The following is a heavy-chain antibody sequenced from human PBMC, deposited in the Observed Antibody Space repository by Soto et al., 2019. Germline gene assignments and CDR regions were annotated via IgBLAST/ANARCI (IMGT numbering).Heavy chain of an antibody. CDR1: GFTFISYG. D-gene: IGHD3-16*01. CDR3: ARDLVGGDYYYYYGMDV. Sequence: GGSLRLSCAASGFTFISYGIHFCRHAPCKGLEWVAVIWYDGSNKYYADSVKGRFTISRDNSKNTLYLQMNSLRAEDTAVYYCARDLVGGDYYYYYGMDVWGQGTTVTVSS. J-gene: IGHJ6*02. V-gene: IGHV3-33*01. CDR2: IWYDGSNK.